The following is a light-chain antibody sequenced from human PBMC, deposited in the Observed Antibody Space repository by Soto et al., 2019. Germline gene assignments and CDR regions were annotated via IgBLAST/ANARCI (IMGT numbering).Light chain of an antibody. CDR3: QQYNSYSET. CDR2: AAS. V-gene: IGKV1-17*01. CDR1: QGIGNA. J-gene: IGKJ1*01. Sequence: IQMTQSPSSLSASVGDRVTISCRASQGIGNALGWYQQKPGKAPKLLIYAASTLQSGVPSRFSGSGSGTEFTLTISSLQPDDFATYYCQQYNSYSETFGQGTKVDIK.